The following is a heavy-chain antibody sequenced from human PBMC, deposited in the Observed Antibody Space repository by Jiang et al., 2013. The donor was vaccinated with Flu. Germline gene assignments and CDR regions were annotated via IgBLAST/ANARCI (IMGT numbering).Heavy chain of an antibody. J-gene: IGHJ4*02. D-gene: IGHD3-10*01. CDR3: ARVQSFGELSLFDY. CDR1: GYTFTSYG. V-gene: IGHV1-18*01. Sequence: EVKKDLGPSVKVSCKASGYTFTSYGISWVRQAPGQGLEWMGWISAYNGNTNYAQKLQGRVTMTTDTSTSTAYMELRSLRSDDTAVYYCARVQSFGELSLFDYWGQGTLVTVSS. CDR2: ISAYNGNT.